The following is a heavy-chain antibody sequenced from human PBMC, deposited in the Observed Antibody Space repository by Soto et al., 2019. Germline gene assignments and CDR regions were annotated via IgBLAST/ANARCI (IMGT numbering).Heavy chain of an antibody. J-gene: IGHJ4*02. Sequence: PSVKVSCKASGYTFTSYGISWVRQAPGQGLEWMGWISAYNGNTNYAQKLQGRVTMTTDTSTSTAYMELRSLRSDDTAVYYCARDRIQLWLRGYFDYWGQGTLVTVSS. V-gene: IGHV1-18*01. CDR3: ARDRIQLWLRGYFDY. CDR2: ISAYNGNT. D-gene: IGHD5-18*01. CDR1: GYTFTSYG.